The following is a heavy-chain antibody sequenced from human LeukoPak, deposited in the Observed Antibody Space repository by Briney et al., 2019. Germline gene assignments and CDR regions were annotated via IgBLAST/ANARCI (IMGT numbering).Heavy chain of an antibody. CDR2: IIPILGIA. D-gene: IGHD4-17*01. V-gene: IGHV1-69*04. CDR3: ARGSRLHYGDLIDP. CDR1: GGTFSSYA. Sequence: GASVKVSCKASGGTFSSYAISWVRHAPGQGLEWRGRIIPILGIANNAQKFQGRVTITADKSTSTAYMELSSLRSEDTAVYYCARGSRLHYGDLIDPWGQGTLVTVSS. J-gene: IGHJ5*02.